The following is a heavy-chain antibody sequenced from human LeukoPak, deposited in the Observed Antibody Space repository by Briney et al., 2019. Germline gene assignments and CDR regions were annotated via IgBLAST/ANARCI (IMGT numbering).Heavy chain of an antibody. CDR3: ARSLGYCTGATCYSFDS. CDR2: IYYSGTT. Sequence: ASETLSLTCTVSGYSISSDYYWGWIRQPPGKGLEWIGIIYYSGTTYYNQSLKSRVTISVDTSKNQFSLTVNSVTAADTAVYYCARSLGYCTGATCYSFDSWGQGTLVTVSS. V-gene: IGHV4-38-2*02. CDR1: GYSISSDYY. J-gene: IGHJ4*02. D-gene: IGHD2-8*02.